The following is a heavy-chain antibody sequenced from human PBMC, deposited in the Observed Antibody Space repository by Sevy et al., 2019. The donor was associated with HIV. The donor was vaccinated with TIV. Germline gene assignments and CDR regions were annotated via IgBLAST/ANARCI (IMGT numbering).Heavy chain of an antibody. CDR2: ISYDGRNNK. J-gene: IGHJ6*02. V-gene: IGHV3-30*18. CDR3: VKGSHPAVTTSYALDV. Sequence: GGSLRLSCAASGFSFSDYRMHWVRQAPGKGLEWVAVISYDGRNNKYNADSVKGRFTISRDNSKNTLYLQMNSLRPEDTAVYYCVKGSHPAVTTSYALDVWGQGTTVTVSS. D-gene: IGHD4-17*01. CDR1: GFSFSDYR.